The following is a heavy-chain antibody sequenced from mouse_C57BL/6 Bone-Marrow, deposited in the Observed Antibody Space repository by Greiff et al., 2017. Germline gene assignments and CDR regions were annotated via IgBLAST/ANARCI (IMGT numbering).Heavy chain of an antibody. Sequence: QVQLQQSGAELARPGASVKLSCKASGYTFTSYGISWVKQRPGQGLEWIGEIYPRSGNTYYNEKFKGKATLTADKSSSTAYMELRSLTSEDSAVYFCESVICYGYDGVDLYAMDYWGQGTSVTVSS. J-gene: IGHJ4*01. CDR1: GYTFTSYG. CDR3: ESVICYGYDGVDLYAMDY. D-gene: IGHD2-2*01. CDR2: IYPRSGNT. V-gene: IGHV1-81*01.